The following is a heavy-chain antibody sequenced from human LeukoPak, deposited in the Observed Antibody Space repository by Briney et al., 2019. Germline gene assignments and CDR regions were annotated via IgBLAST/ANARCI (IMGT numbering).Heavy chain of an antibody. D-gene: IGHD3-3*02. J-gene: IGHJ4*02. V-gene: IGHV4-39*07. CDR3: ARIHGGI. CDR1: GGSITSSPYY. CDR2: ISFSGST. Sequence: SETLSLTCTVSGGSITSSPYYWGWIRQPPGKGLEWIGSISFSGSTFYNPSLESRVTVSRDTSKNQLSLKVNSVTAADTAVYYCARIHGGIWGQGTLVTVSS.